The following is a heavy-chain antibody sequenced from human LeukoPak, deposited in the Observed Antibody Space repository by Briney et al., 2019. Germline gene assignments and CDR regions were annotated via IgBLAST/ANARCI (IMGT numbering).Heavy chain of an antibody. J-gene: IGHJ4*02. CDR3: ARDNNYGGNSFDY. CDR2: IGWNNVM. D-gene: IGHD4-23*01. CDR1: GFTFDNFA. Sequence: GGFLRLSCAASGFTFDNFAMHWVRQAPGKGLEWVSGIGWNNVMGYADSVKGRFTISRDNSKNTLYLQTNSLRAEDTAVYYCARDNNYGGNSFDYWGQGTLVTVSS. V-gene: IGHV3-9*01.